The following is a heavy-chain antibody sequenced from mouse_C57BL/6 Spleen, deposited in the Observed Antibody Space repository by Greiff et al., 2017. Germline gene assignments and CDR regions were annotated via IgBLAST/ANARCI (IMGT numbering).Heavy chain of an antibody. Sequence: VQLQQPGAELVRPGSSVKLSCKASGYTFTSYWMHWVKQRPIQGLEWIGNIDPSDSETHYNQKFKDKATLTVDKSSSTAYMQLSSLTSEDSAVYYCAGVGYYDQRPFAYWGQGTLVTVSA. J-gene: IGHJ3*01. CDR1: GYTFTSYW. V-gene: IGHV1-52*01. CDR3: AGVGYYDQRPFAY. D-gene: IGHD2-4*01. CDR2: IDPSDSET.